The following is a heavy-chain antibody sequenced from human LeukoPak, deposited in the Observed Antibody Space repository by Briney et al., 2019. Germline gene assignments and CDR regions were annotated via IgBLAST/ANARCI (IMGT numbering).Heavy chain of an antibody. CDR1: GYTFTSYG. Sequence: ASVKVSCKASGYTFTSYGISWVRQAPGQGLEWMGWISAYNGNTNYAQKLQGRVTMTTDTSTSTAYMELRSLRSDDTAVYYCARVNGDYETTYYFDYWGQGTLVTVSS. CDR3: ARVNGDYETTYYFDY. CDR2: ISAYNGNT. V-gene: IGHV1-18*01. D-gene: IGHD4-17*01. J-gene: IGHJ4*02.